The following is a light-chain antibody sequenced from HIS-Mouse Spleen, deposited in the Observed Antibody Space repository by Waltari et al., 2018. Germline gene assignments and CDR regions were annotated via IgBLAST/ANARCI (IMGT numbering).Light chain of an antibody. V-gene: IGKV3-15*01. CDR3: QQYNNWPPYT. Sequence: EIVTTQSQATLSVSPGERATVSCRASQSVSSNLAWYQQKPGQAPRLLIYGASTRATGIPARFSGSGSGTEFTLTISSMQSEDFAVYYCQQYNNWPPYTFGQGTKLEIK. CDR2: GAS. J-gene: IGKJ2*01. CDR1: QSVSSN.